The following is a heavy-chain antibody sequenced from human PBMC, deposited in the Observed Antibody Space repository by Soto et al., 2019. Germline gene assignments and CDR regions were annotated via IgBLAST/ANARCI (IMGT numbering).Heavy chain of an antibody. CDR2: INSDGSST. V-gene: IGHV3-74*01. D-gene: IGHD3-3*01. CDR1: GFTFSSYW. J-gene: IGHJ4*02. Sequence: GGSLRLSCAASGFTFSSYWMHWVRQAPGKGLVWVSRINSDGSSTSYADSVKGRFTISRDNAKNTLYLQMNSLRAEDTAVYYCARDQRTYYDFWSGSPDYWGQGTLVTVSS. CDR3: ARDQRTYYDFWSGSPDY.